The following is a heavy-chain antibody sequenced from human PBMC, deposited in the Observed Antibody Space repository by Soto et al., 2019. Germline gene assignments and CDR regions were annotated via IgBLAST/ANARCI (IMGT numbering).Heavy chain of an antibody. V-gene: IGHV3-7*04. CDR1: GITLSTCW. D-gene: IGHD3-22*01. Sequence: EVQLVESGGGLVQPGGSLRLSCAASGITLSTCWMTWVRQAPGRGLEWVANINQDGSDKYYVDSVKGRFTISRDNAENSVYLQMNSLSAEDTAVYFCARDPYDGGGYAAFDIWGQGTMVTVSS. CDR3: ARDPYDGGGYAAFDI. CDR2: INQDGSDK. J-gene: IGHJ3*02.